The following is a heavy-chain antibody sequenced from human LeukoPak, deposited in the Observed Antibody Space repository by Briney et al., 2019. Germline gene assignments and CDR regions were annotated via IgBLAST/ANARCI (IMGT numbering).Heavy chain of an antibody. CDR3: ARALYCSASSCYSGPDY. CDR1: GFTFSSYW. J-gene: IGHJ4*02. CDR2: INSDGSST. V-gene: IGHV3-74*01. D-gene: IGHD2-15*01. Sequence: PGGSLRLSCAASGFTFSSYWMHWVRQAPGKGLVWVSRINSDGSSTTYADSVKGRFTISRDNAKNTLYLQMNSLRAEDTAVYYCARALYCSASSCYSGPDYWGQGILVTVSS.